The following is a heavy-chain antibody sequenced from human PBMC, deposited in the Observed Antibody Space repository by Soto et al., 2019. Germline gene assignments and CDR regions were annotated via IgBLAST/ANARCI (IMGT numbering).Heavy chain of an antibody. J-gene: IGHJ4*02. CDR3: ARGHSDWYYLGDY. CDR1: GYTFTSYA. D-gene: IGHD6-19*01. Sequence: QVQLVQSGAEVKKPGASVKVSCKASGYTFTSYAVFWVRQAPGHRLEWMGWINAGNGNTRHSQEFQGRITITMDTPASTAYMELSSLRSEDTAVYYCARGHSDWYYLGDYWGQGTRVTVSS. V-gene: IGHV1-3*01. CDR2: INAGNGNT.